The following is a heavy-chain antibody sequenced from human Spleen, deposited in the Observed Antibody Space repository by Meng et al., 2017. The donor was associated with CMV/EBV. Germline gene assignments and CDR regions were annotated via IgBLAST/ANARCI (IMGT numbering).Heavy chain of an antibody. CDR1: GGSIRSVDYY. CDR3: ARGKVGYFDL. V-gene: IGHV4-30-4*08. D-gene: IGHD2-15*01. Sequence: GSGPGIGKPFPTPYLAGAVPGGSIRSVDYYWSSLRVPTGKGLGWIGYIHYSGSTYYNPALKSRVTKSRETSKCQCSLKLSSVTAEDTAVYYCARGKVGYFDLWGRGTLVTVSS. J-gene: IGHJ2*01. CDR2: IHYSGST.